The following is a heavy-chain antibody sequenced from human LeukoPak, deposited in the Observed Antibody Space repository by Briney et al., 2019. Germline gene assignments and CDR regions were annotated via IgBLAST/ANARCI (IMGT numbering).Heavy chain of an antibody. J-gene: IGHJ5*02. V-gene: IGHV1-69*05. CDR2: IIPIFGTA. D-gene: IGHD3-22*01. CDR3: ARYPLDDSSGYPYNWFGP. Sequence: SVTVSFTASGGTFSSYAISWVRQAPGQGLEWMGGIIPIFGTANYAQKVQGRVTITTDESTSTASMELSSLRSEDTAVYYCARYPLDDSSGYPYNWFGPWGQGTLVTVSS. CDR1: GGTFSSYA.